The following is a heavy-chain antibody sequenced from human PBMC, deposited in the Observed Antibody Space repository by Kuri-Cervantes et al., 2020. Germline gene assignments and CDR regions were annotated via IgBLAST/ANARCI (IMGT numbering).Heavy chain of an antibody. CDR2: IYYSGST. D-gene: IGHD3-10*01. Sequence: GSLRLSCTVSGGSISSYYWSWIRQPPGKGLEWIGYIYYSGSTNYNPSLKSRVTISVDTSKNQFSLKLSSVTAADTAVYYCARSGLTYYGSGNDAFDIWGQGTMVTVSS. CDR3: ARSGLTYYGSGNDAFDI. J-gene: IGHJ3*02. V-gene: IGHV4-59*01. CDR1: GGSISSYY.